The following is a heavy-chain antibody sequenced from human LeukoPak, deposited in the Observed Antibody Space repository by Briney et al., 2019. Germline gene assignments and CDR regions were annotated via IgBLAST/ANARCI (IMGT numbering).Heavy chain of an antibody. J-gene: IGHJ6*03. D-gene: IGHD2-15*01. CDR2: IIPIFGTA. V-gene: IGHV1-69*06. Sequence: GASVKVSCKASGGTFSSYAISWVRQAPGQGLEWMGGIIPIFGTANYAQKFQGRVTITADKSTSTAYMELSSLRSEDTAVYYCARELYCSGGSCYSGNYYYYYMDVWGKGTTVTVSS. CDR1: GGTFSSYA. CDR3: ARELYCSGGSCYSGNYYYYYMDV.